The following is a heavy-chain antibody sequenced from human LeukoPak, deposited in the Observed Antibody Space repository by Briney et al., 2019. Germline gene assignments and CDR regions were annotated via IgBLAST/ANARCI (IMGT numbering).Heavy chain of an antibody. CDR3: ATESTVTTYYYYYMDV. J-gene: IGHJ6*03. D-gene: IGHD4-17*01. CDR2: INWNGGST. CDR1: GFTFDDYG. V-gene: IGHV3-20*04. Sequence: PGGSLRLSCAASGFTFDDYGMSWVRQAPGKGLEWVSGINWNGGSTGYADSVKGRFTISRDNAKNSLYLQMNSLRAEDTAVYYCATESTVTTYYYYYMDVWGKGTTVTISS.